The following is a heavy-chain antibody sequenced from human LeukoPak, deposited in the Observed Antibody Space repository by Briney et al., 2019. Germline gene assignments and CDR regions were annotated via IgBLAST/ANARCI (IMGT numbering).Heavy chain of an antibody. CDR2: INHSGST. D-gene: IGHD5-18*01. Sequence: SETLSLTCAVYGGSFSGYYWSWIRQPPGKGLEWIGEINHSGSTNYNPSLKSRVTISVDTSKNQFSLKLSSVTAADTAVYYCARRQRGYSYGSHYYYYYYMDVWGKGTTVTVSS. CDR1: GGSFSGYY. V-gene: IGHV4-34*01. CDR3: ARRQRGYSYGSHYYYYYYMDV. J-gene: IGHJ6*03.